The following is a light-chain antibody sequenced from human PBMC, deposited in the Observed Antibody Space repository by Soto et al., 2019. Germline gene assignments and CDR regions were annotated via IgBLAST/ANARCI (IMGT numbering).Light chain of an antibody. Sequence: DLQMTQSPSSLSASVGDRVTITCRASQSISSYLNWYQQKPGKAPKLLVYAASSLQSGVPSRFSGSGSGTDFTLTISSLQPEDFATYYCQQSYSVPHAFGGGTKVEIE. CDR2: AAS. V-gene: IGKV1-39*01. CDR3: QQSYSVPHA. J-gene: IGKJ4*01. CDR1: QSISSY.